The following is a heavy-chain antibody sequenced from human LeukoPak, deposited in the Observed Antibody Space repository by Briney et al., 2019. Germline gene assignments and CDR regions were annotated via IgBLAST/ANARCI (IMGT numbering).Heavy chain of an antibody. V-gene: IGHV3-74*01. CDR3: ARDLLLIPDY. J-gene: IGHJ4*02. D-gene: IGHD2/OR15-2a*01. CDR2: INSDGSST. Sequence: PGGSLRLSCAASGFSFSSYWMHWVRQAPGKGLVWVSRINSDGSSTSYADSVKGRFTISRDNAKHTLYLQRDGLRAEATAVYYCARDLLLIPDYWGQGSLVTVSS. CDR1: GFSFSSYW.